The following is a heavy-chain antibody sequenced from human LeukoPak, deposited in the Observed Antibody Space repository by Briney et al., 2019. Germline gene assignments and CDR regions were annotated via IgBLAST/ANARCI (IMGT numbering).Heavy chain of an antibody. CDR3: ARDAVVAAYYYYYMDV. V-gene: IGHV3-30*04. D-gene: IGHD2-15*01. J-gene: IGHJ6*03. CDR2: ISYDGSNK. CDR1: GFTFSNYA. Sequence: GGSLRLSCAASGFTFSNYAIHWVRQAPGKGLEWVAVISYDGSNKYYADSVKGRFTISRDNSKNTLYLQMNSLRAEDTAVYYCARDAVVAAYYYYYMDVWGKGTTVTVSS.